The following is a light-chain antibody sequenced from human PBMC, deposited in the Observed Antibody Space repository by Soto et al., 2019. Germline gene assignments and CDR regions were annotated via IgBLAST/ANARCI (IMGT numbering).Light chain of an antibody. Sequence: EIVLTQFPGTLSLSPGEGASLSCRASQSVGSYLAWYQHKPGQAPRLLIYDASNRATGIPARFSGSGSGTDFTLTISSLEPEDFAVYYCQQRSNWPSITFGQGTRLEIK. CDR3: QQRSNWPSIT. V-gene: IGKV3-11*01. CDR1: QSVGSY. CDR2: DAS. J-gene: IGKJ5*01.